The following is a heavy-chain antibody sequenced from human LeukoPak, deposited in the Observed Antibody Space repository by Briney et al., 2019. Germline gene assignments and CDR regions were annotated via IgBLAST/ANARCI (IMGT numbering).Heavy chain of an antibody. V-gene: IGHV1-8*01. Sequence: ASVKVSCKASGYTFTSHDINWVRQATGQGLEWMGWMDPKSANTGYAQKFQGRLTMTRNTSISTAYMELSSLRSEDTALYYCARLYGSGKYSAFDIWGQGTMVTVSS. J-gene: IGHJ3*02. CDR1: GYTFTSHD. D-gene: IGHD2-15*01. CDR3: ARLYGSGKYSAFDI. CDR2: MDPKSANT.